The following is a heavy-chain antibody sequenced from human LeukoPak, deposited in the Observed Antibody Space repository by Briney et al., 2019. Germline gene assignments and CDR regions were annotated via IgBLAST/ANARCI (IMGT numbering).Heavy chain of an antibody. CDR2: ISGGGGST. D-gene: IGHD1-26*01. CDR3: AKGGKWDVTPFDY. J-gene: IGHJ4*02. Sequence: GGSLRLSCAASGFTFTSYSMNWVRQAPGKGPEWVSTISGGGGSTYYADSVKGRFTVSRDNSKNTLYLQVNSLRAEDTAVYYCAKGGKWDVTPFDYWGQGTLVTVSS. CDR1: GFTFTSYS. V-gene: IGHV3-23*01.